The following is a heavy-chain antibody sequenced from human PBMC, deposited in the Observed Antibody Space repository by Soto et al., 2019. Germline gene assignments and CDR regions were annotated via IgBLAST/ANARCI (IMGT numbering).Heavy chain of an antibody. CDR2: IIPVFGTT. CDR3: ARGGGPYVWFNEF. V-gene: IGHV1-69*01. D-gene: IGHD3-16*01. CDR1: GGLFSSFA. J-gene: IGHJ4*02. Sequence: QEQLVQSGPEVRKPGSSVKVSCKDSGGLFSSFAISWVRQAPGQGLEWLGGIIPVFGTTNYAEKSQDRVTITADESTNTAYMELTSLTSGDTAMYDCARGGGPYVWFNEFWGQGTLVTVSS.